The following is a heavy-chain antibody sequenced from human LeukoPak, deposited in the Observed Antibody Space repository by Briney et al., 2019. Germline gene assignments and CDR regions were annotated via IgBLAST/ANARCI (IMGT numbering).Heavy chain of an antibody. Sequence: SVKVSCKASGGTFSSYAISWVRQAPGQGLEWMGGIIPIFGTANYAQKFQGRVTITADESTSTAYMELSSLRSEDTAVYYCARVVPAAIAFGVNYFDYWGQGTLVTVSS. J-gene: IGHJ4*02. D-gene: IGHD2-2*02. CDR3: ARVVPAAIAFGVNYFDY. CDR2: IIPIFGTA. V-gene: IGHV1-69*13. CDR1: GGTFSSYA.